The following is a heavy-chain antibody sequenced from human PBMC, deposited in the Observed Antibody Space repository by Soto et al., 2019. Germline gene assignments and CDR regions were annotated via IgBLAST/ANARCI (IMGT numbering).Heavy chain of an antibody. V-gene: IGHV1-18*01. CDR2: IIAYNGNT. D-gene: IGHD2-2*01. Sequence: SVKVSCKASGGTFTSYGISWVRQAPGQGLELMGWIIAYNGNTNYAQKLQGRVTMTTDTSTSTAYMELRSLRSDDTAVYYCARDRVCSSTSCYEAWFDPWGQGTLVTVSS. CDR3: ARDRVCSSTSCYEAWFDP. J-gene: IGHJ5*02. CDR1: GGTFTSYG.